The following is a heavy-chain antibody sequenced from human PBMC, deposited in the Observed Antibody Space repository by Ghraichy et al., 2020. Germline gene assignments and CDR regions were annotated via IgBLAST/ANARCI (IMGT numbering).Heavy chain of an antibody. CDR3: AAVAAAGTGGLDY. D-gene: IGHD6-13*01. J-gene: IGHJ4*02. CDR2: IYYSGST. V-gene: IGHV4-61*01. Sequence: SETLSLTCTVSGGSVSSGSYYWSWIRQPPGKGLEWIGYIYYSGSTNYNPSLKSRVTISVDTSKNQFSLKLSSATAADTAVYYCAAVAAAGTGGLDYWGQGTLVTVSS. CDR1: GGSVSSGSYY.